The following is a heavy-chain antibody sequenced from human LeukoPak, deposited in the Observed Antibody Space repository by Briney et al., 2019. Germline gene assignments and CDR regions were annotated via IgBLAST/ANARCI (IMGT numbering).Heavy chain of an antibody. CDR1: GGSISSGGYS. J-gene: IGHJ4*02. Sequence: SETLSLTCAVSGGSISSGGYSWSWIRQPPGKGLEWIGYIYHSGSTYYNPSLKSRVTISVDRSENQFSLKLSSVTAADTAVYYCARASGYDYRFDYWGQGTLVTVSS. V-gene: IGHV4-30-2*01. D-gene: IGHD5-12*01. CDR2: IYHSGST. CDR3: ARASGYDYRFDY.